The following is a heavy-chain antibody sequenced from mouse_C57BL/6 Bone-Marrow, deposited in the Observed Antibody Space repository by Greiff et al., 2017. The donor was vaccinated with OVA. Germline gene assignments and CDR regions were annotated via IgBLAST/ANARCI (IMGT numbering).Heavy chain of an antibody. J-gene: IGHJ1*03. CDR1: GYTFTSYW. CDR2: IDPNSGGT. D-gene: IGHD1-1*01. CDR3: ARRTTVVYWYFDV. V-gene: IGHV1-72*01. Sequence: QVQLQQPGAELVQPGASVTLSCKASGYTFTSYWMHWVKQRPGRGLEWLGRIDPNSGGTKYNEKFKSKATLTVDKPSSTAYMQLSSLTSEDSAVYYCARRTTVVYWYFDVWGTGTTVTVSS.